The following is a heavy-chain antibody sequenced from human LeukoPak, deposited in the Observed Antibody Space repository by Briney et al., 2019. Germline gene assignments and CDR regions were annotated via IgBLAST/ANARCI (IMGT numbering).Heavy chain of an antibody. V-gene: IGHV3-30*03. CDR2: ISYDGSNK. CDR3: ARVIYGSGTYYKGWFDP. J-gene: IGHJ5*02. Sequence: GGSLRLSCAASGFTFSSYGMHWVRQAPGKGLEWVAAISYDGSNKYYADSVKGRFTISRDNSKNTLYLQMNSLRAEDTAVYYCARVIYGSGTYYKGWFDPWGQGTLVTVSS. CDR1: GFTFSSYG. D-gene: IGHD3-10*01.